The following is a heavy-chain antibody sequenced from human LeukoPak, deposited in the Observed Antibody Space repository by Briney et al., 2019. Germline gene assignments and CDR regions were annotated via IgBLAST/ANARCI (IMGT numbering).Heavy chain of an antibody. CDR1: GSTFSHYG. Sequence: SGGSLRLSCATSGSTFSHYGMHWVRQAPGKGLEWVAVIWSDGTEKYYGDSVKGRFAISRDNSKKTVYLQVNSLRVEDTAVYYCAKDAQRGFDFSNSLESWGQGTLVTVSP. CDR3: AKDAQRGFDFSNSLES. D-gene: IGHD4-11*01. V-gene: IGHV3-33*06. CDR2: IWSDGTEK. J-gene: IGHJ4*02.